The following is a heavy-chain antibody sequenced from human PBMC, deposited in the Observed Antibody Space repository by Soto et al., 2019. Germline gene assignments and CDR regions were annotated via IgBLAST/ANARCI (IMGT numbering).Heavy chain of an antibody. D-gene: IGHD3-3*02. J-gene: IGHJ4*02. V-gene: IGHV6-1*01. CDR1: GDSISSNSVA. Sequence: PSQTLSLTCAISGDSISSNSVAWHWIRQSPSRGLEWLGRIYYRSKWYHDYAVSVKRRITINPDTSRNQFSLQLNSETPEDTAVYYCARGNHFAFDYWGQGAQVTVSS. CDR3: ARGNHFAFDY. CDR2: IYYRSKWYH.